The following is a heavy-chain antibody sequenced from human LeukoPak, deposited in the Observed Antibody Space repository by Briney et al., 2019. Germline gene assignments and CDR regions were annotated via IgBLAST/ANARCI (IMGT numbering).Heavy chain of an antibody. V-gene: IGHV3-9*03. Sequence: QPGRSLRLSCAASGFTFDDYAMNWVRQAPGKGLEWVSGISWNSGSIGYADSVKGRFTISRDNAKNSLYLQMNSLRAEDMALYYCAKGGSGSYRNYFDYWGQGTLVTVSS. D-gene: IGHD1-26*01. CDR2: ISWNSGSI. CDR3: AKGGSGSYRNYFDY. J-gene: IGHJ4*02. CDR1: GFTFDDYA.